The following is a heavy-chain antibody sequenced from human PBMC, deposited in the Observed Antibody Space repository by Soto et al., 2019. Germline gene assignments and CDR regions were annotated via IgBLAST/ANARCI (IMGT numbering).Heavy chain of an antibody. D-gene: IGHD4-17*01. V-gene: IGHV3-72*01. Sequence: EVQLVESGGGLVQPGGSLRLSCAASGFTFSDHYMDWVRQAPGKGLEWVGRTRNKANSYTTEYAASVKGRFTISRDDSKNSLYLQMNRLKAEDTAVYYCARDSNGDYLFGYWGQGTLVTVSS. CDR1: GFTFSDHY. J-gene: IGHJ4*02. CDR3: ARDSNGDYLFGY. CDR2: TRNKANSYTT.